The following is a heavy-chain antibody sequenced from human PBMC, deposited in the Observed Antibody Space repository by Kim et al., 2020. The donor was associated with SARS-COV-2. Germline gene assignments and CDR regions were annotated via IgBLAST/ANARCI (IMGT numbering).Heavy chain of an antibody. Sequence: GGSLRLSCAASGFTFSSYGMHWVRQAPGKGLEWVAVISYDGSNKYYADSVKGRFTISRDNSKNTLYLQMNSLRAEDTAVYYCAKDRRFGELLRDYGMDVWGQGTTVTVSS. CDR1: GFTFSSYG. D-gene: IGHD3-10*01. CDR2: ISYDGSNK. V-gene: IGHV3-30*18. CDR3: AKDRRFGELLRDYGMDV. J-gene: IGHJ6*02.